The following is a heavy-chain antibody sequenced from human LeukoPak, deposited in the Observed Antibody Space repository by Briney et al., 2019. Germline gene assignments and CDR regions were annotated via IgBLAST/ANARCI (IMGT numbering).Heavy chain of an antibody. CDR1: GYSFTSYW. Sequence: GESLKISCKGSGYSFTSYWIGWVRQMPGKGLEWMGIIYPGDSDTRYSPSLQGQVTISADKSISTAYLQWSSLKASDTAMYYCARQPVYCSSTSCYDYWGQGTLVTVSS. J-gene: IGHJ4*02. V-gene: IGHV5-51*01. CDR2: IYPGDSDT. D-gene: IGHD2-2*01. CDR3: ARQPVYCSSTSCYDY.